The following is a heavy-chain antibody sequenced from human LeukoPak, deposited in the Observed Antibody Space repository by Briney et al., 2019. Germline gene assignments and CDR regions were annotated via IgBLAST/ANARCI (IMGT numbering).Heavy chain of an antibody. CDR1: GFTFSNAW. CDR3: TTMSIRYLHF. V-gene: IGHV3-15*01. D-gene: IGHD3-9*01. Sequence: PGGSLRLSCAASGFTFSNAWMRWVRQAPGKGLEWVGRIKSKADGGTTDYAAPVKGRFTISRDDSENTLSLQMDSLKTEDTAVYFCTTMSIRYLHFWGQGTLVTVSS. J-gene: IGHJ4*02. CDR2: IKSKADGGTT.